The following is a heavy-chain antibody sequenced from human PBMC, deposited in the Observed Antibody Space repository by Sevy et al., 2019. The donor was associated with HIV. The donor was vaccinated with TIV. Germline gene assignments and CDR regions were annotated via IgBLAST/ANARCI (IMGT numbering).Heavy chain of an antibody. CDR2: ISWDGGST. J-gene: IGHJ6*02. CDR1: GFTFDDYT. Sequence: GGSLRLSCAASGFTFDDYTMHWVRQAPGKGLEWVSLISWDGGSTYYVNSVKGRFTISRDNSKNSLYLQMNSLRTEDTALYYCAKAGNYQSTSYYYYGMDVWGQGTTVTVSS. CDR3: AKAGNYQSTSYYYYGMDV. V-gene: IGHV3-43*01. D-gene: IGHD1-7*01.